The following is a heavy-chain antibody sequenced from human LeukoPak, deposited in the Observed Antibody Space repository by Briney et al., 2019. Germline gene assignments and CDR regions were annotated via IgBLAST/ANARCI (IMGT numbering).Heavy chain of an antibody. V-gene: IGHV3-11*06. CDR2: ISSSSSYT. J-gene: IGHJ6*02. Sequence: GGSLRLSGAASGFTFSDYYMSWIRQAPGKGLEWVSYISSSSSYTNYADSVKGRFTISRDNAKNSLYLQVNSLRAEDTAVYYCARDLTEQYDILTGYFSPYYYYYGMDVWGQGTTVTVSS. CDR1: GFTFSDYY. D-gene: IGHD3-9*01. CDR3: ARDLTEQYDILTGYFSPYYYYYGMDV.